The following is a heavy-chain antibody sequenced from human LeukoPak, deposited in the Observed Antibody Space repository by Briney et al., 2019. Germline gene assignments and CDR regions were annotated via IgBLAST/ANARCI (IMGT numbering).Heavy chain of an antibody. Sequence: GSSVTVSFKASGGTFLSYAISWVRQAPGQELEWMGGIIPIFGTANYAQKFQDRVTINADESTSTAYMELSSLRSEDTAVYYCARDLGAGDYYYYYGMDVWGKGTTVTVSS. CDR1: GGTFLSYA. V-gene: IGHV1-69*01. CDR2: IIPIFGTA. J-gene: IGHJ6*04. CDR3: ARDLGAGDYYYYYGMDV. D-gene: IGHD3-10*01.